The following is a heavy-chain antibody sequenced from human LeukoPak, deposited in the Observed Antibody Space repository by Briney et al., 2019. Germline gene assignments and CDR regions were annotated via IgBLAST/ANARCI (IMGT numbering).Heavy chain of an antibody. J-gene: IGHJ4*02. CDR2: ISVNGGNT. Sequence: GGSLRLSCAASGFTSSNYAMHWDRQAPGKGLEYVAAISVNGGNTYYANSVKGRFTISRDNSKNTLYLQMGNLTPEDMAVYYCARTDGYNVFDSWGQGTLVTVSS. CDR3: ARTDGYNVFDS. CDR1: GFTSSNYA. D-gene: IGHD5-24*01. V-gene: IGHV3-64*01.